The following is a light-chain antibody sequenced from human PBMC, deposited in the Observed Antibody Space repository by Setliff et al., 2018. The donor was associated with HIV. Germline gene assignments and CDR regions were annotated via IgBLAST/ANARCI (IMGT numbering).Light chain of an antibody. CDR2: EVN. V-gene: IGLV2-11*01. J-gene: IGLJ3*02. Sequence: QSALAQPRSVSGSPGQSVTISCTGASGDVGGYIYVSWYQQHPGKAPKLMIYEVNKRPSGVSNRFSGSKSGNTASLTISGLRAEDEADYYCCSYVHTSTLFGGGTKVTV. CDR3: CSYVHTSTL. CDR1: SGDVGGYIY.